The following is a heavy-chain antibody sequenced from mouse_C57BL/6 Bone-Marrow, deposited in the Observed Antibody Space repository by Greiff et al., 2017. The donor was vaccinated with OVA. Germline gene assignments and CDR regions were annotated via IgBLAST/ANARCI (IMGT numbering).Heavy chain of an antibody. Sequence: EVQVVESGGGLVQPGGSMKLSCAASGFTFSDAWMDWVRQSPEKGLEWVAEIRNKANNHATYYAESVKGRFTISRDDSKSSVYLQMNSLRAEDTGIYYCTGTYYSNYEFAYWGQGTLVTVSA. CDR2: IRNKANNHAT. CDR1: GFTFSDAW. D-gene: IGHD2-5*01. J-gene: IGHJ3*01. V-gene: IGHV6-6*01. CDR3: TGTYYSNYEFAY.